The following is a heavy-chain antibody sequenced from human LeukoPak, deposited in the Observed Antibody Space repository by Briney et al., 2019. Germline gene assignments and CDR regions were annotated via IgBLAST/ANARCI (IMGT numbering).Heavy chain of an antibody. CDR2: IYHSGST. CDR1: GYSISSGYY. J-gene: IGHJ4*02. D-gene: IGHD3-22*01. CDR3: ARRHYYDSIYFDY. Sequence: SETLSLTCTVSGYSISSGYYWGWIRQPPGKGLGWIGSIYHSGSTYYNPSLKSRVTISVDTSKNQFSLKLSSVTAADTAVYYCARRHYYDSIYFDYWGQGTLVTVSS. V-gene: IGHV4-38-2*02.